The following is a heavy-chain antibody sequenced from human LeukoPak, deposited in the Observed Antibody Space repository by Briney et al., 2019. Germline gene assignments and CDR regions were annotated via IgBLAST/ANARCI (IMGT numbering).Heavy chain of an antibody. CDR3: AREIGVGGIDYYGMDV. J-gene: IGHJ6*02. Sequence: PGGSLRLSCAASGFTFSSYSMNWVRQAPGKGLEWVSSISSSSYINYADSVKGRFTISRDNAKNSLYLQMNSLRAENTAVYYCAREIGVGGIDYYGMDVWGQGTTVTVSS. CDR2: ISSSSYI. V-gene: IGHV3-21*01. CDR1: GFTFSSYS. D-gene: IGHD3-3*01.